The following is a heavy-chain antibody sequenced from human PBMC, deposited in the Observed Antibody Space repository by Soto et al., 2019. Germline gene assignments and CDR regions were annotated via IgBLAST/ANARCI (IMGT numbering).Heavy chain of an antibody. Sequence: QITLMESGSPVVKPTETLTLTCTFSGFSLSTPGEVVGWIRQPPGKALECLALLFSDHGKRYSPSLQNRLTINKDTSKNQVVLTLTSVDPADTATYYCAHRRQINSVWYPFDQWGQGTLVTVSS. CDR2: LFSDHGK. D-gene: IGHD6-19*01. CDR3: AHRRQINSVWYPFDQ. V-gene: IGHV2-5*02. CDR1: GFSLSTPGEV. J-gene: IGHJ4*02.